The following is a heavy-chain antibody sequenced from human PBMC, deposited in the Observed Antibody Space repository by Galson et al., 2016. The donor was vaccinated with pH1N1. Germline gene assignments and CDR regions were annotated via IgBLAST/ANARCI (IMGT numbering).Heavy chain of an antibody. CDR3: ARDQYSGFDDEAFDQ. Sequence: SLRLSCAVSGFTFSSYAMSWVRQAPGKGLEWVSGISGSGATTYYIDSVKGRFTISRDNSKNTLYLQMNSLRAEDTAFYYCARDQYSGFDDEAFDQWGQGTLVTVSS. CDR2: ISGSGATT. V-gene: IGHV3-23*01. J-gene: IGHJ4*02. CDR1: GFTFSSYA. D-gene: IGHD5-12*01.